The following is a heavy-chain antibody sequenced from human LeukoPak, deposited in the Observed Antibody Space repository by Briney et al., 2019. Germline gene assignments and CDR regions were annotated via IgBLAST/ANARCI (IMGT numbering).Heavy chain of an antibody. CDR1: GGTFSSYG. Sequence: ASVKVSCKASGGTFSSYGISWVRQAPGQGLEWMGWISAYNGNTNYAQKLQGRVTMTTDTSTSTAYMELRSLRSDDTAVYYCARRRRGYSGYDSDYWGQGTLVTVSS. CDR2: ISAYNGNT. D-gene: IGHD5-12*01. V-gene: IGHV1-18*01. CDR3: ARRRRGYSGYDSDY. J-gene: IGHJ4*02.